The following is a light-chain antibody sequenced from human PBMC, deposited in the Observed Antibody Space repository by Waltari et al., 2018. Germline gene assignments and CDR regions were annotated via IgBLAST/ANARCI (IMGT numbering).Light chain of an antibody. J-gene: IGLJ2*01. V-gene: IGLV2-14*03. CDR3: SSYISSSTLEL. CDR2: DVS. Sequence: QSALTQPASVSGSPGQSITISCTGTSSDVGAYNYVSWYQQHPGKAPKLMIFDVSIRRSGVSNRFSGSKYGNTASLTISGLQAEDEADYYCSSYISSSTLELFGGGTSLTVL. CDR1: SSDVGAYNY.